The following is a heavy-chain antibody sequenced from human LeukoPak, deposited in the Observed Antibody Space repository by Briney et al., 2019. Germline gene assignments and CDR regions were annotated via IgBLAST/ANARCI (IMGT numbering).Heavy chain of an antibody. CDR2: IWSDGFTE. J-gene: IGHJ4*02. CDR1: GFTLSTYG. V-gene: IGHV3-30*02. D-gene: IGHD3-22*01. Sequence: GGSLRLSCAASGFTLSTYGIHWVRQVPGKGLEWVAFIWSDGFTEDYADSVKGRFSISRDNSKNTLYLQMNSLRAQDTAVYYCAKDYYDSSGYYYSGYWGQGTLVTVSS. CDR3: AKDYYDSSGYYYSGY.